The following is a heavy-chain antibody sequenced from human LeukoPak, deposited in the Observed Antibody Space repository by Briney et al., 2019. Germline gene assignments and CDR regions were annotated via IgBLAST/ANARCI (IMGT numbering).Heavy chain of an antibody. CDR1: GGSISSYY. CDR3: ARMIPGITGTHSWFDP. Sequence: PSETLSLTCTVSGGSISSYYWSWIRQPPGKGLEWIGYIYTSGSTNYNPSLKSRVTISVDTSENQFSLKLSSVTAADTAVYYCARMIPGITGTHSWFDPWGQGTLVTVSS. V-gene: IGHV4-4*09. D-gene: IGHD1-20*01. CDR2: IYTSGST. J-gene: IGHJ5*02.